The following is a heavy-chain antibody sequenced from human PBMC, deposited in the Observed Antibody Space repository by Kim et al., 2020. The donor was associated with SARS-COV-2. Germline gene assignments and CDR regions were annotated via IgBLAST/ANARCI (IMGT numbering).Heavy chain of an antibody. Sequence: ASVKVSCKTSGYTFTSYYIHWERQAPGQGLEWMGIINPSGGSANYAQKFQGRVTMTRDTSTSSVYMELSSLRSEDTAVYYCATTLGYCTNGVCPFDYWGQGTLVTVSS. CDR2: INPSGGSA. CDR1: GYTFTSYY. J-gene: IGHJ4*02. V-gene: IGHV1-46*01. CDR3: ATTLGYCTNGVCPFDY. D-gene: IGHD2-8*01.